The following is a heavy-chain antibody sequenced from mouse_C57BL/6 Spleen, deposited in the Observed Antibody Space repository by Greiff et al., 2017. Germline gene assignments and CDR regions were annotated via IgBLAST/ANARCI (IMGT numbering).Heavy chain of an antibody. D-gene: IGHD1-1*01. CDR2: INPNYGST. CDR3: ARLMRITTVVDF. CDR1: GYSFTDYS. V-gene: IGHV1-39*01. J-gene: IGHJ3*01. Sequence: EVHLVESGPELVKPGASVKISCKASGYSFTDYSMNWVKQSTGKSLEWIGVINPNYGSTSYNQKFKGKATLTVDQSSSTAYMQLNSLTSEDSAVYYCARLMRITTVVDFWGQGTLVTVSA.